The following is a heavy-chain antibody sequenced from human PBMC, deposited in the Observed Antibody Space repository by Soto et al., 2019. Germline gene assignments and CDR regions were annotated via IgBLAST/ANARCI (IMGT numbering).Heavy chain of an antibody. D-gene: IGHD6-19*01. V-gene: IGHV3-30*18. CDR1: VFSFSTNG. CDR2: ISDDENNK. CDR3: AKEGGTGWYIDY. Sequence: QVQLEESGGGVVQPGRSLRLSCAASVFSFSTNGMHWVRQAPGKGLEWVAVISDDENNKYYADSVKGRFTISRDNSKNTLYLQMNSLRTEDAAVYYCAKEGGTGWYIDYWGQGTLVTVSS. J-gene: IGHJ4*02.